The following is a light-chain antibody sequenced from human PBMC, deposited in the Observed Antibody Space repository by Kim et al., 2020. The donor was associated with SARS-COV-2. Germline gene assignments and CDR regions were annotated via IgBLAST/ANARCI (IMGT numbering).Light chain of an antibody. CDR2: DVS. J-gene: IGLJ2*01. CDR3: SSYTGTSTLVV. Sequence: QSALTQPASVSGSPGQSITISCTGTSSDVIVDNHVSWYQQQPGKAPKLMIYDVSNRPSGVSNRFSGSKSGNTASLTISGLQAEDEADYYCSSYTGTSTLVVFGGGTQLTVL. CDR1: SSDVIVDNH. V-gene: IGLV2-14*03.